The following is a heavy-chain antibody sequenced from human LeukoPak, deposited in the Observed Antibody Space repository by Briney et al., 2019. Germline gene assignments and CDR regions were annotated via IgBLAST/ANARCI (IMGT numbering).Heavy chain of an antibody. V-gene: IGHV3-7*01. CDR2: IKQDGSEK. D-gene: IGHD6-19*01. CDR3: AGGTGWLTGY. Sequence: GGSLRLSCAASGFTFSSFWMNWVRQAPGGGLEWVANIKQDGSEKYYVDSMKGRFTISRDNAKNSLYLQMNSLRAEDTAVYYCAGGTGWLTGYWGQGTLVTVSS. CDR1: GFTFSSFW. J-gene: IGHJ4*02.